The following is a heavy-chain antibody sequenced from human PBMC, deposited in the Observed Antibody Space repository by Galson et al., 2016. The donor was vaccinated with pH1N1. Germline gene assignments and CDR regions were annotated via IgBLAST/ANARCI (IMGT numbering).Heavy chain of an antibody. Sequence: QSGAEVKEPGASVKVSCKASGSMFTSYGITWVRQAPGQGLEWMGLISGYNGNTNYAQKFRGRLTMTTDTSTTTAYMELRSLRSDDTAFYYCARLSGSRWLDPWGQGTLFTVSS. V-gene: IGHV1-18*01. CDR1: GSMFTSYG. D-gene: IGHD3-10*01. J-gene: IGHJ5*02. CDR3: ARLSGSRWLDP. CDR2: ISGYNGNT.